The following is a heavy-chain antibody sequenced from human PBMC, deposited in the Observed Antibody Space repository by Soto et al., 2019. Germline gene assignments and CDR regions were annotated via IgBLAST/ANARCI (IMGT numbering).Heavy chain of an antibody. CDR1: AYTLTSYG. V-gene: IGHV1-18*04. J-gene: IGHJ6*02. D-gene: IGHD6-19*01. CDR3: ARDSRYSSGWYRDYYYYYGMDV. Sequence: GASVKVTCKAAAYTLTSYGISWIRLAPEEGIEWRGWISAYNGNTNYAQKLQGRVTMTTDTSTSTAYMELRSLRSDDTAVYYCARDSRYSSGWYRDYYYYYGMDVWGQGTTVTVSS. CDR2: ISAYNGNT.